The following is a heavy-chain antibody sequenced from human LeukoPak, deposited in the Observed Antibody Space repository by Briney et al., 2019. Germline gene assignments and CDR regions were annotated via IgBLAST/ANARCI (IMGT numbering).Heavy chain of an antibody. V-gene: IGHV4-34*01. CDR3: ARGRYDYVWGSYREWYFDY. CDR1: GGSFSGYY. D-gene: IGHD3-16*02. Sequence: SETLSLTCAVYGGSFSGYYWSWLRQPPGKGLEWIGEINHSGSTNYNPSLKSRVTISVDTSKNQFSLKLSSVTAADTAVYYCARGRYDYVWGSYREWYFDYWGQGTLVTVSS. J-gene: IGHJ4*02. CDR2: INHSGST.